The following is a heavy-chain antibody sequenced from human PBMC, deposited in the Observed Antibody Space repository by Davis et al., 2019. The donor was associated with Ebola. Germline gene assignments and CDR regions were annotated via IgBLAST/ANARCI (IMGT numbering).Heavy chain of an antibody. CDR1: GFTSKNYG. Sequence: GESLKISCAASGFTSKNYGMSWFRQAPGKGLEWVSHISASGGTTYYPDSLKGRFSISRDNSKNTLYLEMNSLRVEDTAVYYCARDGGMMRTTYYYYYGMDVWGQGTTVTVSS. J-gene: IGHJ6*02. V-gene: IGHV3-23*01. CDR2: ISASGGTT. D-gene: IGHD1-1*01. CDR3: ARDGGMMRTTYYYYYGMDV.